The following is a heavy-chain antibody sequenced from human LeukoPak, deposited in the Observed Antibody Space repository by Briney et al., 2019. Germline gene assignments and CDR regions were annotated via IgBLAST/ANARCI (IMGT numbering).Heavy chain of an antibody. Sequence: SVTVSCKASGGTFSSYAISWVRQAPGQGLEWMGGIIPIFGTANYAQKFQGRVTITADESTSTAYMELSSLRSEDTAVYYCARDRRYSSSPTNYYYYYGMDVWGQGTTVTVSS. V-gene: IGHV1-69*13. J-gene: IGHJ6*02. D-gene: IGHD6-13*01. CDR3: ARDRRYSSSPTNYYYYYGMDV. CDR1: GGTFSSYA. CDR2: IIPIFGTA.